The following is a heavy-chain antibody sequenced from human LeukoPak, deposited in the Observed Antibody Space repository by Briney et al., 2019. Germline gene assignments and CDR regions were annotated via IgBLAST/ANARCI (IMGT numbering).Heavy chain of an antibody. Sequence: SETLSLTCTVSGASISSYYWNWIRQSPGKGLEWIGYSSYSGSTNYNPSLKSRVTISLDTSKNQLSLKLSSVTAADTAVYYCSKGRKEQFYGSGLLLPPGMDVWGQGTTVIVSS. CDR2: SSYSGST. CDR1: GASISSYY. D-gene: IGHD3-10*01. J-gene: IGHJ6*02. CDR3: SKGRKEQFYGSGLLLPPGMDV. V-gene: IGHV4-59*08.